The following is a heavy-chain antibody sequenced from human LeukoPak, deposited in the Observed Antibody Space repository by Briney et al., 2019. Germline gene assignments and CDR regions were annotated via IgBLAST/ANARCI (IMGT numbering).Heavy chain of an antibody. D-gene: IGHD1-26*01. V-gene: IGHV1-18*01. Sequence: GASVKVSCKASGYTFTKYGVSWVRQAPGQGLEWMGWISAYNGDIKYAQRGKGRVTMTTDTSTSTVYMELRSLRSDDTAVYYCARVIVGATKYLDYWGQGTLVTVSS. CDR2: ISAYNGDI. CDR3: ARVIVGATKYLDY. J-gene: IGHJ4*02. CDR1: GYTFTKYG.